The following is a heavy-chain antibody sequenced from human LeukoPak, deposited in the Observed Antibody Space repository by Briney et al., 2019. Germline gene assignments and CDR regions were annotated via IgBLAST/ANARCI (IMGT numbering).Heavy chain of an antibody. CDR3: ASTLTVVRIDY. Sequence: GGSLRLSCAASGFTFSSYSMNWVRQAPGEGLEWVSSISSSSSYIYYADSVKGRFTISRDNAKNSLYLRMNTLRAEDTAVYYSASTLTVVRIDYWGEGTLVTV. V-gene: IGHV3-21*01. D-gene: IGHD4-23*01. CDR2: ISSSSSYI. CDR1: GFTFSSYS. J-gene: IGHJ4*02.